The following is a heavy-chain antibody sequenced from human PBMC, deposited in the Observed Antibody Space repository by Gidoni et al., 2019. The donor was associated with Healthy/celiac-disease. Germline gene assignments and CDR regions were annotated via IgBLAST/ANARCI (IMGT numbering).Heavy chain of an antibody. CDR2: SYSGGST. J-gene: IGHJ6*02. Sequence: EVQLVESGGGLVQPGGSLRLSCAASGFTVSSNYMSWVRQAPGKGLAWVSVSYSGGSTYYADSVKGRFTIARDNSKNTLYLQMNSLRAEDTAVYYCARDPLSYYGMDVWGQGTTVTVSS. CDR3: ARDPLSYYGMDV. CDR1: GFTVSSNY. V-gene: IGHV3-66*01.